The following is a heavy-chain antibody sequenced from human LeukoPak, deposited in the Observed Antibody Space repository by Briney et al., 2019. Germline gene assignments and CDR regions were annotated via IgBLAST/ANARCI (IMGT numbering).Heavy chain of an antibody. CDR1: GFTFSSYW. CDR2: IKQDGSEK. CDR3: VRVSIAVAGGDY. Sequence: GGSLRLSCAASGFTFSSYWVTWVRQAPGKGLEWVANIKQDGSEKHYVDSVKGRFTISRDNAKNSLYLQMNSLRGEDTAVYYCVRVSIAVAGGDYWGQGTLVTVSS. V-gene: IGHV3-7*01. J-gene: IGHJ4*02. D-gene: IGHD6-19*01.